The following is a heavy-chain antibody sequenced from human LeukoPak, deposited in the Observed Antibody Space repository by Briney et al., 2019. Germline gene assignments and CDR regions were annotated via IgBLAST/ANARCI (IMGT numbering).Heavy chain of an antibody. J-gene: IGHJ5*02. CDR2: INYSGST. D-gene: IGHD2-2*01. Sequence: SQTLSLTCTVSGGSISSGDYYWSWIRQPQGKGLEWIGYINYSGSTYYNPSLKSRVTISVDTSKNQFSLKLSSVTAADTAVYYCARGGGPLGYWSSTSCYYNWFDLWGQGTLVTVSS. V-gene: IGHV4-30-4*01. CDR1: GGSISSGDYY. CDR3: ARGGGPLGYWSSTSCYYNWFDL.